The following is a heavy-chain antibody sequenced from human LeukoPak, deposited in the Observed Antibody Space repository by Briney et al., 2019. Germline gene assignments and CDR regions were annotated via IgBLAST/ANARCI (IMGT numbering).Heavy chain of an antibody. CDR3: AGLKPGAHLDNDY. J-gene: IGHJ4*02. CDR1: GYIFTTYW. D-gene: IGHD3-10*01. V-gene: IGHV5-51*01. CDR2: IYAGDSDA. Sequence: GEFLKISCKGSGYIFTTYWIGWVRQMPGKGLEWMGFIYAGDSDAKYSPSFQGQVTISADKSINTAYLQWSSLKASDTAMYYCAGLKPGAHLDNDYWGQGTLVTVSS.